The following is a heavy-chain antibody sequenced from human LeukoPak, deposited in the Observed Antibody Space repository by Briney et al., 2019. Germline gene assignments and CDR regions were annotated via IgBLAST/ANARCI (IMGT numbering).Heavy chain of an antibody. D-gene: IGHD1-26*01. CDR1: GYTFTGYY. CDR2: INPNSGGT. CDR3: ARGLVGATEALFGY. V-gene: IGHV1-2*02. Sequence: GASVKVSCKASGYTFTGYYMHWVRQAPGQGLEWMGWINPNSGGTNYAQKFRGRVTMTRDTSISTAYMELSRLRSDDTAVYYCARGLVGATEALFGYWGQGTLVTVSS. J-gene: IGHJ4*02.